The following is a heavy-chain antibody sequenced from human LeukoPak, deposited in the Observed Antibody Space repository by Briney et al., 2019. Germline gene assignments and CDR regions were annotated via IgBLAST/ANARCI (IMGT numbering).Heavy chain of an antibody. D-gene: IGHD3-10*02. J-gene: IGHJ6*04. CDR3: AELGITMIGVL. CDR2: ISGSGGST. Sequence: PGGSLRLSCAASGFTFSSYGMSWVRQAPGKGLEWVSAISGSGGSTYYADSVKGRFTISRDNSKNTLYLQINSLRAEDTAVYYCAELGITMIGVLWGKGPTVTISS. V-gene: IGHV3-23*01. CDR1: GFTFSSYG.